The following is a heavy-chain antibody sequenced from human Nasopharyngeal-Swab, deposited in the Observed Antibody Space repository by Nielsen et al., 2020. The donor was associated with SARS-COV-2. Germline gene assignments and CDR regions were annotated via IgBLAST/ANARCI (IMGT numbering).Heavy chain of an antibody. CDR3: TKGVEHVY. D-gene: IGHD1/OR15-1a*01. J-gene: IGHJ4*02. CDR1: GFTFNNVG. CDR2: IKSKTDGGTT. Sequence: GESLKISCAASGFTFNNVGMSWVRQPPGKGLEWVGRIKSKTDGGTTDYAAPVKGRFTVSRDDSKNTLYLQMNSLITEDTAVYHCTKGVEHVYWGQGTLVTVSS. V-gene: IGHV3-15*01.